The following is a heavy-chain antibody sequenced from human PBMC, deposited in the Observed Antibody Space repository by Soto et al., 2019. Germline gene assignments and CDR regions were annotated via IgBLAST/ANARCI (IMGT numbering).Heavy chain of an antibody. D-gene: IGHD2-2*01. CDR2: IFYTGTT. Sequence: SETLSLTCSVSGGSISYNSYYWGWIRQPPGKGLEWVGGIFYTGTTYCSPSLKDRVTISVDTSKNSFSLNLTSVTAADTADYFCARLVVVAPVANAWGQGTLVTVSS. CDR1: GGSISYNSYY. V-gene: IGHV4-39*02. J-gene: IGHJ5*02. CDR3: ARLVVVAPVANA.